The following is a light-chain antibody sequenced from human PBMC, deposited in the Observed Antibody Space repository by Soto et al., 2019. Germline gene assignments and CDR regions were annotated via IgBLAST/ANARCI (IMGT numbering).Light chain of an antibody. J-gene: IGKJ5*01. CDR1: QDISNY. Sequence: IQMTQSPSSLSTSVGDRVTITCQASQDISNYLNGYQQKPGKAPKLLIYDASKLETGVPSRFSGSGSGTDFTFTISSLQPEDIATYDCKQYDNLRSITFCQGTRLEIK. CDR2: DAS. CDR3: KQYDNLRSIT. V-gene: IGKV1-33*01.